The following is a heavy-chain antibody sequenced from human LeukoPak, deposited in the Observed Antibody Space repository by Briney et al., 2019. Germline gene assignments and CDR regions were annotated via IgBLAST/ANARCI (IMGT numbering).Heavy chain of an antibody. V-gene: IGHV3-23*01. CDR3: AKHDSMDV. J-gene: IGHJ6*02. CDR2: ISGSGGST. Sequence: GGSLRLSCAASGFTFSSYAMSWVRQAPGKGLEWVSAISGSGGSTYYADSVKSRCTISRDNSKKTQYLQMNSLRAEDTAVYYCAKHDSMDVWGQGTTVTVSS. D-gene: IGHD3-9*01. CDR1: GFTFSSYA.